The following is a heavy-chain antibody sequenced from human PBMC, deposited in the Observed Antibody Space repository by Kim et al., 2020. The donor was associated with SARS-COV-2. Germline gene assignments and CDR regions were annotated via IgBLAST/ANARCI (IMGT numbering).Heavy chain of an antibody. V-gene: IGHV4-30-2*03. D-gene: IGHD6-25*01. CDR3: ARRRPAANPHYFDY. CDR2: IFSGGGT. J-gene: IGHJ4*02. Sequence: PGEGVEWIGTIFSGGGTYHRPPLKSRVTMAVDTSKKQFSRKLTSVTAADTAIYYCARRRPAANPHYFDYWGQGALVTVSS.